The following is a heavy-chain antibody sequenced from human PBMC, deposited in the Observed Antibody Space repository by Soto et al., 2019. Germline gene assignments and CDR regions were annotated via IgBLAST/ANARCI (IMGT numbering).Heavy chain of an antibody. D-gene: IGHD1-26*01. Sequence: SETLSLTCAVYGGSFSGYYWSWIRQPPGKGLEWIGEINHSGSTYYNPSLKSRVTISIDTSKTQFSLNLSSVTAADTAMYYCARIKISNRENNWFDPWGQGMLVTVSS. J-gene: IGHJ5*02. CDR1: GGSFSGYY. CDR3: ARIKISNRENNWFDP. V-gene: IGHV4-34*01. CDR2: INHSGST.